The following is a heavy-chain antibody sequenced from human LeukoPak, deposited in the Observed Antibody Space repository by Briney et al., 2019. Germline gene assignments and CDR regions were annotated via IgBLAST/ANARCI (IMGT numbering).Heavy chain of an antibody. Sequence: ASVKIYCKASGYTFYYYFVQWMRQAPGQWLEWMGRINPNSGGTNYAQKFQGRVTMTRDTSISTAYMELSGLRSDDTAVYYCARDRTGALFFDYWGQGTLVTVSS. D-gene: IGHD2-8*02. CDR3: ARDRTGALFFDY. CDR1: GYTFYYYF. CDR2: INPNSGGT. V-gene: IGHV1-2*06. J-gene: IGHJ4*02.